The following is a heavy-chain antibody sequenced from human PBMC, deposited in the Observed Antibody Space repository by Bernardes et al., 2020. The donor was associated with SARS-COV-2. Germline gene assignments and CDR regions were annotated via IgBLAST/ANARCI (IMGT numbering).Heavy chain of an antibody. V-gene: IGHV4-39*01. CDR2: LYHSGSI. CDR1: GASITSSGFY. CDR3: ARHTFTAMITSYFDL. J-gene: IGHJ2*01. Sequence: TLSLTCNVSGASITSSGFYWDLIRQPPGKGLEWIGTLYHSGSIYFNPSLKSRAAISVDTSKNQFSLSLSSVTAADTAVYYCARHTFTAMITSYFDLWGRGTLVTVSS. D-gene: IGHD5-18*01.